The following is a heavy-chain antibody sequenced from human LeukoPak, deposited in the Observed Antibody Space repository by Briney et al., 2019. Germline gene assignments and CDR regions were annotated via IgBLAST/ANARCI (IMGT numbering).Heavy chain of an antibody. CDR2: ISRDGGST. J-gene: IGHJ4*02. Sequence: GGSLRLSCAASGFTFDDYAMHWVRQAPGKGLEWVSLISRDGGSTYYADSVKGRFTISRDNSKNSLYLQMNSLRAEDTALYYCAKDFYDSSGYYDYWGQGTLVTVSS. CDR1: GFTFDDYA. V-gene: IGHV3-43D*03. CDR3: AKDFYDSSGYYDY. D-gene: IGHD3-22*01.